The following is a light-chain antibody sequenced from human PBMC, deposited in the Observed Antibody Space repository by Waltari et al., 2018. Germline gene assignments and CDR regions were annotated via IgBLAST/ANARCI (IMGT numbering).Light chain of an antibody. CDR1: QSIGSR. CDR3: HQSYTLPRT. Sequence: EIVLTQSPDFQSVTPKETVTITCRASQSIGSRLQWYQQKPDQSPKLLIRYASQSFSGVPSRFSGSGSGTDFTLTINSLEAEDAATYYCHQSYTLPRTFGQGTKVEIK. J-gene: IGKJ1*01. CDR2: YAS. V-gene: IGKV6-21*01.